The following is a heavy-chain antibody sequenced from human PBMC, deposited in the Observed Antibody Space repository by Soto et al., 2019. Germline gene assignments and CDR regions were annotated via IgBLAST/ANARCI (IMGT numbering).Heavy chain of an antibody. CDR1: GFTFSNYW. V-gene: IGHV3-7*05. D-gene: IGHD1-26*01. Sequence: EVQLVESGGGLVQPGGSLRLSCAASGFTFSNYWMAWVRQAPGKGLEWVANIDQDGGEKYYVDSVKGRFTISRDNAKNSLYLHMNSLRAEDTAVYYCARVGNWFDPWGQGTLVTVSS. J-gene: IGHJ5*02. CDR2: IDQDGGEK. CDR3: ARVGNWFDP.